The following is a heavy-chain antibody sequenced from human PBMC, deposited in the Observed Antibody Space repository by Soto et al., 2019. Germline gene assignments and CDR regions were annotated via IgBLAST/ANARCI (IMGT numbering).Heavy chain of an antibody. CDR1: GYTFTSYA. D-gene: IGHD2-2*01. CDR2: INAGNGNT. Sequence: QVQLVQSGSEVKKPGASVKVSCKASGYTFTSYAMHWVRQAPGKRLEWMGWINAGNGNTKYSQKFQGRVTITRDTSASTAYRDLSSLRSEDTAVYYCARSRLGYCSSTSCHLNWFDPWGQGTLVTVSS. V-gene: IGHV1-3*01. J-gene: IGHJ5*02. CDR3: ARSRLGYCSSTSCHLNWFDP.